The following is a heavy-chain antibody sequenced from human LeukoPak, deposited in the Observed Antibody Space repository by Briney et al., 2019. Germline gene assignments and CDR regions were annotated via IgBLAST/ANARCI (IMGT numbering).Heavy chain of an antibody. V-gene: IGHV1-2*06. D-gene: IGHD1-26*01. CDR2: INPNSGGT. CDR3: ARRGGSYYYFDY. CDR1: GYTFSNYG. J-gene: IGHJ4*02. Sequence: ASVKVSCKASGYTFSNYGITWVRQAPGQGLEWMGRINPNSGGTNYAQKFQGRVTMTRDTSISTAYMELSRLRSDDTAVYYCARRGGSYYYFDYWGQGTLVTVSS.